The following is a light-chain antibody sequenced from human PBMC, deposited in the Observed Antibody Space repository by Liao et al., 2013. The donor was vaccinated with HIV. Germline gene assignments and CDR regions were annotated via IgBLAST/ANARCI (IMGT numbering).Light chain of an antibody. J-gene: IGLJ2*01. CDR2: QDS. V-gene: IGLV3-1*01. Sequence: SYEVTQPPSVSVSPGQTASITCSGDKLGDKYACWYQQKPGQSPVLVIYQDSKRPSRIPERFSGSNSGNTATLTISGTQAMDEADYYCQAWDSSTAHVVFGGGTKLTVL. CDR3: QAWDSSTAHVV. CDR1: KLGDKY.